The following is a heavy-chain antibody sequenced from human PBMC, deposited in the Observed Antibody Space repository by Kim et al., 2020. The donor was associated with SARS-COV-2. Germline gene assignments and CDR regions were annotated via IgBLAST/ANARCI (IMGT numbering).Heavy chain of an antibody. V-gene: IGHV3-21*01. CDR2: INSSSSYI. Sequence: GGSLRLSCAASGFTFSSYSMNWVRQAPGKGLEWVSSINSSSSYIYDANSVKGRFTISRDNAKNSLYLQINSLRAEDTAEYYCARRSTYYYDTVDIWGQGTTVTVSS. J-gene: IGHJ3*02. CDR3: ARRSTYYYDTVDI. D-gene: IGHD3-22*01. CDR1: GFTFSSYS.